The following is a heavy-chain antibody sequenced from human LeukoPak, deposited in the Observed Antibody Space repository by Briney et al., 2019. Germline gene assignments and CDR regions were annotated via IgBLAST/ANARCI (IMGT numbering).Heavy chain of an antibody. V-gene: IGHV3-21*01. CDR3: ARLRRNSDRSDFFYYYDH. J-gene: IGHJ4*02. CDR2: VNTVSSYI. CDR1: GFTFSDYS. Sequence: GGSLRLSCAASGFTFSDYSMNWVRQAPGKGLEWVASVNTVSSYIYYADSMRGRFTISRDNAKNSLFLQMNSLRAEDTAVHYCARLRRNSDRSDFFYYYDHWGQGTLVTVSS. D-gene: IGHD3-22*01.